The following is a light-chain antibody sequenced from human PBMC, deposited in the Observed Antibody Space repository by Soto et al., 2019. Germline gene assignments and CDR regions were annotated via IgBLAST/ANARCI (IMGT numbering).Light chain of an antibody. CDR1: SSNIGNNF. V-gene: IGLV1-51*01. CDR2: DIN. CDR3: GTWDSSLSSVV. Sequence: QSVLTQPPSVSAAPGQKVTISCSGSSSNIGNNFVSWYRHLPGSAPKLLIYDINQRPSEIPDRFSGSKSGTSATLDIAGLQTGDEADYYCGTWDSSLSSVVFGGGTKLTVL. J-gene: IGLJ2*01.